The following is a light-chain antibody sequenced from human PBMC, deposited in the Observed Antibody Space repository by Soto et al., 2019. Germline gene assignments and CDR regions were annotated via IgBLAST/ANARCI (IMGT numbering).Light chain of an antibody. J-gene: IGLJ1*01. CDR1: SSNIGNNA. CDR2: YDD. Sequence: QSVLTQPPSVSEAPRQRVTISCSGSSSNIGNNAVNWYQQLPGKAPKLLIYYDDLLPSGVSDRFSGSKSGTSASLAISGLQPEDEADYCCAAWDDSLNEYVLGDGTKVTVL. CDR3: AAWDDSLNEYV. V-gene: IGLV1-36*01.